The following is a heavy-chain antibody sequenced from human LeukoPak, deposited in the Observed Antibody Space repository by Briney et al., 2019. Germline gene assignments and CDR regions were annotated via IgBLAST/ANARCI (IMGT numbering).Heavy chain of an antibody. CDR2: IYYSGST. Sequence: SETLSLTCTVSGGSISSYYWGWIRQPPGKGLEWIGSIYYSGSTYYNPSLKSRVTISVDTSKNQFSLKLSSVTAADTAVYYCARHGVYYYYMDVWGKGTTVTISS. V-gene: IGHV4-39*01. CDR3: ARHGVYYYYMDV. CDR1: GGSISSYY. D-gene: IGHD3-3*01. J-gene: IGHJ6*03.